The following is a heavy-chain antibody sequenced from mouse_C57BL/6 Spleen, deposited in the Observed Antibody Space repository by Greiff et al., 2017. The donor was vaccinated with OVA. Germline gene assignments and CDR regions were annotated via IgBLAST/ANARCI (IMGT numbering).Heavy chain of an antibody. CDR2: ISSGSSTI. CDR3: ARVLRVVASGFAY. J-gene: IGHJ3*01. Sequence: EVQVVESGGGLVKPGGSLKLSCAASGFTFSDYGMHWVRQAPEKGLEWVAYISSGSSTIYYADTVKGRFTISRDNAKNTLFLQMTSLRSEDTAMYYCARVLRVVASGFAYWGQGTLVTVSA. CDR1: GFTFSDYG. V-gene: IGHV5-17*01. D-gene: IGHD1-1*01.